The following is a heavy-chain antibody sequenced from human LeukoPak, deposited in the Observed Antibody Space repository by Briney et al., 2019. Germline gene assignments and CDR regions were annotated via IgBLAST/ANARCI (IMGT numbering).Heavy chain of an antibody. CDR3: ARVSSSWYQDWYFDL. J-gene: IGHJ2*01. D-gene: IGHD6-13*01. V-gene: IGHV4-39*07. CDR1: GGSISSSSHY. CDR2: MYYRGST. Sequence: SETLSLTCTVSGGSISSSSHYWGWIRQPPGKGLEWIGSMYYRGSTYHNPSLKSRVTISVDTSKNQFSLKLSSVTAADTAVYYCARVSSSWYQDWYFDLWGRGTLVTVSS.